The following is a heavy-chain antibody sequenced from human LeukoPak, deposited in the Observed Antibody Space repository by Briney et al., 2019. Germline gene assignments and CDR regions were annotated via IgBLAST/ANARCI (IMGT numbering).Heavy chain of an antibody. Sequence: GRSLRLSCAASGFTFSSYGMHWVRQAPGKGLEWVAVISYDGSNKYYADSVKGRFTTSRDNSKNTLYLQMNSLRAEDTAVYYCAKGTYYYDSSGEDAFDIWGQGTMVTVSS. CDR2: ISYDGSNK. D-gene: IGHD3-22*01. CDR3: AKGTYYYDSSGEDAFDI. J-gene: IGHJ3*02. V-gene: IGHV3-30*18. CDR1: GFTFSSYG.